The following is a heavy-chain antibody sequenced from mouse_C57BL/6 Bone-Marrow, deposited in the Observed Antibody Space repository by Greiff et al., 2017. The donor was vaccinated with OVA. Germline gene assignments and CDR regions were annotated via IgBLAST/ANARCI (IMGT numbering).Heavy chain of an antibody. V-gene: IGHV1-26*01. Sequence: EVQLQQSGPELVKPGASVKISCKASGYTFTDYYMNWVKQSHGKSLEWIGDINPNNGGTSYNQKFKGKATLTVDRSSSTAHMELRSLTSEDSAVYYCARRETYYGNAMDYWGQGTSVTVSS. CDR2: INPNNGGT. J-gene: IGHJ4*01. CDR3: ARRETYYGNAMDY. D-gene: IGHD1-1*01. CDR1: GYTFTDYY.